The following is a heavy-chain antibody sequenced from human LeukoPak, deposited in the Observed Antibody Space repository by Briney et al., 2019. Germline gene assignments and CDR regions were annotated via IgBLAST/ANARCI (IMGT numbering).Heavy chain of an antibody. V-gene: IGHV3-74*01. D-gene: IGHD1-26*01. CDR1: GFTFSSYW. CDR3: ARDLLGNSGSYLRHPNGPPFDY. CDR2: INSDGSST. Sequence: GGSLRLSCAASGFTFSSYWMHWVRQAPGKGLVWVSRINSDGSSTSYADSVKGRFTISRDYAKNTLYLQMNSLRAEDTAVYYCARDLLGNSGSYLRHPNGPPFDYWGQGTLVTVSS. J-gene: IGHJ4*02.